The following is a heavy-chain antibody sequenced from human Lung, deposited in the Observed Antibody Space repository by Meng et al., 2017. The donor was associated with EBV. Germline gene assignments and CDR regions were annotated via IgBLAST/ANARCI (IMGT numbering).Heavy chain of an antibody. CDR3: ARVVAGRYNWFDP. Sequence: QVHLPESGPGLVKPSQTLSPTCTVSGGSISSGGYYWSWIRQHPGKGLEWIGYIYYSGSTYYNPSLKSLVTISVDTSKNQFSLKLSSVTAADTAVYYCARVVAGRYNWFDPWGQGTLVTVSS. V-gene: IGHV4-31*01. J-gene: IGHJ5*02. CDR1: GGSISSGGYY. D-gene: IGHD6-6*01. CDR2: IYYSGST.